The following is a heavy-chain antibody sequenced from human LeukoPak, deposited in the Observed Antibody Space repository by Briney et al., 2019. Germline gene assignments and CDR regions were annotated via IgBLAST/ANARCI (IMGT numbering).Heavy chain of an antibody. J-gene: IGHJ4*02. CDR3: ARDPLQVYRPAAILFDY. CDR2: INPNSGGT. CDR1: GYTFTGYY. V-gene: IGHV1-2*02. D-gene: IGHD2-2*01. Sequence: ASVKVSCKASGYTFTGYYMHWVRQAPGQGLEWMGWINPNSGGTNYAQKFQGRVTMTRDTSISTAYMELSRLRSDDTAVYYCARDPLQVYRPAAILFDYWGQGTLVTVSS.